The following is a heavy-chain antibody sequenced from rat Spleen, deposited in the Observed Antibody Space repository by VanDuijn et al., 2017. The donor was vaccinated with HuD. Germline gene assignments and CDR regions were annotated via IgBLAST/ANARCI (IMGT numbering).Heavy chain of an antibody. CDR3: TRVQYWYFDF. CDR1: GFTFSNYY. Sequence: EVQLVESGGGLVQPGRSLKLSCAASGFTFSNYYMAWVRQAPTKGLEWVASITNSGGSTYYRDSVKGRFTISRDNAKSTLYLQMDSLRSEDTATYYCTRVQYWYFDFWGPGTMVTVSS. V-gene: IGHV5S23*01. J-gene: IGHJ1*01. CDR2: ITNSGGST.